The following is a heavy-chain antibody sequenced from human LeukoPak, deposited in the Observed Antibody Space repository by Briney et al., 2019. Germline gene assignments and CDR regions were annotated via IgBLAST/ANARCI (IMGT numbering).Heavy chain of an antibody. CDR2: ISGSGGST. CDR1: EFTFSNYA. V-gene: IGHV3-23*01. CDR3: AKDTRVPAAMMNY. J-gene: IGHJ4*02. Sequence: GGSLRLSCAASEFTFSNYAMSWVRQAPGKGLEWVSAISGSGGSTYYADSVKGRFTISRDNSKNTLYLQINSLRAENTAVYYCAKDTRVPAAMMNYWGQGTLVTVSS. D-gene: IGHD2-2*01.